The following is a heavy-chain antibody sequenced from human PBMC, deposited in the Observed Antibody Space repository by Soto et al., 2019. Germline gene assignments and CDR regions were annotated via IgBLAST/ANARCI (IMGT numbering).Heavy chain of an antibody. V-gene: IGHV3-21*01. Sequence: EVQVVESGGGLVKPGGCLRLSCVASGFTFTTYTMNWVRQAPGKGLGWVSSINGRSNYKYYADSVKGRFTISRDNANNSLFLQMNSLRAEDTAVYYCAREDGVVGDTSAFDYWGQGTLVTVSS. D-gene: IGHD1-26*01. CDR2: INGRSNYK. CDR1: GFTFTTYT. J-gene: IGHJ4*02. CDR3: AREDGVVGDTSAFDY.